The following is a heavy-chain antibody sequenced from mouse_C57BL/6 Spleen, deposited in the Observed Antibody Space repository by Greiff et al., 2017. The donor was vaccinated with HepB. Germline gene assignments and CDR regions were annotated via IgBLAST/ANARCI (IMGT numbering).Heavy chain of an antibody. Sequence: VQLQQSGPELVKPGASVKMSCKASGYTFTDYNMHWVKQSHGKSLEWIGYINPNNGGTSYNQKFKGKATLTVNKSSSTAYMELRSLTSEDSAVYVCADGGSDAGFSYWGQGTLVTVSA. D-gene: IGHD1-1*02. V-gene: IGHV1-22*01. CDR1: GYTFTDYN. CDR2: INPNNGGT. J-gene: IGHJ3*01. CDR3: ADGGSDAGFSY.